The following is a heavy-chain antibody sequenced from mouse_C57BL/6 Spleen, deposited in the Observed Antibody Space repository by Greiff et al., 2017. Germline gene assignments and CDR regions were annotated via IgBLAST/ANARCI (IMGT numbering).Heavy chain of an antibody. D-gene: IGHD1-1*01. V-gene: IGHV1-64*01. Sequence: VQLQQPGAELVKPGASVKLSCKASGYTFTSYWMHWVKQRPGQGLEWIGMIHPNSGSTNYNEKFKSKATLTVDKSSSTAYMQLSSLTSEDSAVYDWARGGGGSSPSWYFDVWGTGTTVTVSS. CDR1: GYTFTSYW. J-gene: IGHJ1*03. CDR2: IHPNSGST. CDR3: ARGGGGSSPSWYFDV.